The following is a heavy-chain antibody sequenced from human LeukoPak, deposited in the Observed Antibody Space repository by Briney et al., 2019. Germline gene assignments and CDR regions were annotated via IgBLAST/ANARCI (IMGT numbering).Heavy chain of an antibody. CDR1: GFTFSSYW. CDR2: INTDGSST. Sequence: GGSLRLSCAASGFTFSSYWMHWVRQAPGKGLVWVSRINTDGSSTSYADSVKGRFTISRDNAKNTLYLQMNSLRAEDTAVYYCAKDRRGMITFGGVIAWGQGTLVTVSS. CDR3: AKDRRGMITFGGVIA. J-gene: IGHJ4*02. D-gene: IGHD3-16*02. V-gene: IGHV3-74*01.